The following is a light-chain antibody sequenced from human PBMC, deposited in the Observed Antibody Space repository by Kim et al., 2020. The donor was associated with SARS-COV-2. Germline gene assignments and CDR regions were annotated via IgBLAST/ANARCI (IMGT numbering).Light chain of an antibody. CDR2: GAS. Sequence: IVMTQSPATLSVSPGERATLSCRASQKIDTKLAWFQQKLGQAPRLLIYGASTRATGVPARISGSGSGTEFTLTISSLQSEDFALYFCQQYNFWPQTFGQGTKVEIK. CDR1: QKIDTK. J-gene: IGKJ1*01. V-gene: IGKV3-15*01. CDR3: QQYNFWPQT.